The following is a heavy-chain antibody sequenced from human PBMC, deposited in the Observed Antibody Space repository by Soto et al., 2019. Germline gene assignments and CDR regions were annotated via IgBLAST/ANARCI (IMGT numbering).Heavy chain of an antibody. CDR1: GYTFTSYA. V-gene: IGHV1-3*01. Sequence: GASVKVSCKASGYTFTSYAMHWVRQAPGQGLEWMGWINAGNGNTKYSQKFQGRVTITRDTSASTAYMELSSLRSEDTAVYYCARDQYYYDSSGYYLGYYYYGMDVWGQGTTVTVSS. CDR3: ARDQYYYDSSGYYLGYYYYGMDV. CDR2: INAGNGNT. D-gene: IGHD3-22*01. J-gene: IGHJ6*02.